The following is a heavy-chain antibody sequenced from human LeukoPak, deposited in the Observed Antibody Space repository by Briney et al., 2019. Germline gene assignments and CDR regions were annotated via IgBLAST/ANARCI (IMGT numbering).Heavy chain of an antibody. V-gene: IGHV3-20*04. CDR1: GFTFDDYG. Sequence: RSGGSLRLSCAASGFTFDDYGMSWVRQAPGQGLELVSGINWNGGSTGYADSVKGRFTISRDNAKNSLYLQMNSLRAEDTALYYCARGLWFGETNFDYWGQGTLVTVSS. CDR2: INWNGGST. D-gene: IGHD3-10*01. J-gene: IGHJ4*02. CDR3: ARGLWFGETNFDY.